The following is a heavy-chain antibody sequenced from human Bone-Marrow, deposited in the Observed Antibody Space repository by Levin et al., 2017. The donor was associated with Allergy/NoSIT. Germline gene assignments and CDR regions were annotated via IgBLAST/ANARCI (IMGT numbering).Heavy chain of an antibody. D-gene: IGHD3-9*01. CDR2: IKYDGSEK. Sequence: LSLTCAASGFTFSTYWMSWVRQAPGKGLEWVANIKYDGSEKYHVDSVKGRFTISRDNAKNSLYLQMNSLRADDTAIYYCAIAATGRGDLDSWGQGTLVTVSS. J-gene: IGHJ4*02. CDR1: GFTFSTYW. V-gene: IGHV3-7*01. CDR3: AIAATGRGDLDS.